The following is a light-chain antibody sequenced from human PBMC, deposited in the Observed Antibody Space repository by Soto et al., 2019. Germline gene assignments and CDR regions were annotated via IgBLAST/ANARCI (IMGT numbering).Light chain of an antibody. CDR3: QQYKSASFT. J-gene: IGKJ3*01. CDR2: AAS. V-gene: IGKV1-27*01. Sequence: IQMTQSPSSLSASVGDRVTITCRASQGIRNYLAWYQQKPGQVPKLLIYAASTLQPGVPSRFSGGGSGTDFTLTISNLQPEDVATYYCQQYKSASFTFGPGTKVDIK. CDR1: QGIRNY.